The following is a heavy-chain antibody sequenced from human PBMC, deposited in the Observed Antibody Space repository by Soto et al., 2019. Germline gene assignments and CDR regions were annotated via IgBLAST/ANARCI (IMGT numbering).Heavy chain of an antibody. V-gene: IGHV3-23*01. CDR2: ISGSGGST. CDR3: AKDSMTTVLVTWGNWFDP. D-gene: IGHD4-4*01. CDR1: GFTFSSYA. J-gene: IGHJ5*02. Sequence: PGGSLRLPCAASGFTFSSYAMSWLRQAPGKGLEWVSTISGSGGSTYYADSVKGRFTISRDNSKNTLYLQMNSLRAEDTAVYYCAKDSMTTVLVTWGNWFDPWGQGTLVTV.